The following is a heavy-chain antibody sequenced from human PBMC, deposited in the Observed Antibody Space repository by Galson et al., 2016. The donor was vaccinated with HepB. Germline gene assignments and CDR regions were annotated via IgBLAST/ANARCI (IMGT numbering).Heavy chain of an antibody. J-gene: IGHJ5*02. CDR2: LIPILPSP. D-gene: IGHD6-19*01. V-gene: IGHV1-69*13. Sequence: SVKVSCKASGSRITHYAFSWVRQAPSQGLEWMGTLIPILPSPNYAPNFEGRVTITADESTNTVHMELSSLTSDDTAVYYCARGGYRSDGRCLPNWFDPWGPGTLVAVSS. CDR3: ARGGYRSDGRCLPNWFDP. CDR1: GSRITHYA.